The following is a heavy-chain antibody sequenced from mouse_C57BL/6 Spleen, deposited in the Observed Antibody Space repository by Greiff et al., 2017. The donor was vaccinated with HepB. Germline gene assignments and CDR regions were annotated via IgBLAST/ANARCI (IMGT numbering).Heavy chain of an antibody. CDR3: ARESITTVVFPFDY. CDR2: ISYDGSN. CDR1: GYSITSGYY. V-gene: IGHV3-6*01. J-gene: IGHJ2*01. D-gene: IGHD1-1*01. Sequence: EVKLQESGPGLVKPSQSLSLTCSVTGYSITSGYYWNWIRQFPGNKLEWMGYISYDGSNNYNPSLKNRISITRDTSKNQFFLKLNSVTTEDTATYYCARESITTVVFPFDYWGQGTTLTVSS.